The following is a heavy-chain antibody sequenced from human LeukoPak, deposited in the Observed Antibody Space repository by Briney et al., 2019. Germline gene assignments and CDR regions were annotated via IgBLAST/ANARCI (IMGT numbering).Heavy chain of an antibody. J-gene: IGHJ4*02. CDR3: ATDLHFGYCTATSCADY. CDR1: GFTFINSW. Sequence: GGSLRLSCAASGFTFINSWMTWVRQAPGKGLEWVGRIRSTPGGGAKDYAAPVKGRFTIARDDSKNTLYLQMSSLRTEDTAVYYCATDLHFGYCTATSCADYWGQGTLVTVSS. D-gene: IGHD2-2*03. CDR2: IRSTPGGGAK. V-gene: IGHV3-15*01.